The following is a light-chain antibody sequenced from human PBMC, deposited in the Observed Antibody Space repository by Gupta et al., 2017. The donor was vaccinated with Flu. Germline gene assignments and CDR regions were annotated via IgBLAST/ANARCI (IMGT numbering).Light chain of an antibody. Sequence: EIVLTQSPGTLSLSPGERATLSCRASLSVSSSYLAWYQQKPGQAPRLLIYGASSRATGIPDRFSGSGSGTDFTLTISRLEPEDFAVYYWQQYGSLITFGQGTRLEIK. CDR1: LSVSSSY. CDR3: QQYGSLIT. V-gene: IGKV3-20*01. CDR2: GAS. J-gene: IGKJ5*01.